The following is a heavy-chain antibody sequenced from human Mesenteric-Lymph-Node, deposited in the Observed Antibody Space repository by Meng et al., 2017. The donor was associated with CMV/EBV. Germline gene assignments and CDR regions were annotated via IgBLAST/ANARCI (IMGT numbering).Heavy chain of an antibody. V-gene: IGHV1-69*04. J-gene: IGHJ4*02. CDR3: ARESEARYCSSTSCYSPALFDY. CDR2: IIPILGIA. D-gene: IGHD2-2*01. CDR1: YT. Sequence: YTSSWVRQAPGQGLEWMGRIIPILGIANYAQKFQGRVTITADKSTSTAYMELSSLRSEDTAVYYCARESEARYCSSTSCYSPALFDYWGQGTLVTVSS.